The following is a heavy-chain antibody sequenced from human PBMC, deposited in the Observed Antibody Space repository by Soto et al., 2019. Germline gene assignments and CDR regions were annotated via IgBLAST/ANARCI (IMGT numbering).Heavy chain of an antibody. CDR2: ISTDGSST. Sequence: EVQLVESGGGLVQPGGSLRLSCAATGFTFSTYWMHWVRQGPGKGLVWVSRISTDGSSTTYADSVKGRFTISRDNAKNTLYLHMNSLRAEDTAVYYCARATGSNHPFDYWGQGSLVTVSS. V-gene: IGHV3-74*01. CDR3: ARATGSNHPFDY. J-gene: IGHJ4*02. D-gene: IGHD2-2*01. CDR1: GFTFSTYW.